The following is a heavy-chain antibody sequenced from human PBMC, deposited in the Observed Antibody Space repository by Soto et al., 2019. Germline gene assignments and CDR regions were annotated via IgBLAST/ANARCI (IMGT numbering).Heavy chain of an antibody. CDR2: ISSSSSYI. Sequence: GGSLRLSCAASGFTFSSYSMNWVRQAPGKGLEWVSSISSSSSYIYYADSVKGRFTISRDNAKNSLYMQMNSPRAEDTAVYYCARVGYSYGAIDYWGQGTLVTVSS. D-gene: IGHD5-18*01. V-gene: IGHV3-21*01. CDR1: GFTFSSYS. J-gene: IGHJ4*02. CDR3: ARVGYSYGAIDY.